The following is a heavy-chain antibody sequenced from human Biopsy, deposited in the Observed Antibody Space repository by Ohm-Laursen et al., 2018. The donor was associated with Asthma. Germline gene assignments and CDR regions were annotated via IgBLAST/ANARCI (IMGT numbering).Heavy chain of an antibody. V-gene: IGHV3-23*01. D-gene: IGHD3-22*01. CDR2: ISGGGGLQ. J-gene: IGHJ4*02. Sequence: SLRLSCAASGFTFSSYALTWVRQAPGQGLEWVSGISGGGGLQYYADSVKGRFTISRDNSKNTLYLQMNSLRAEDTARYYCAKVADTYYYDSTGYPGVDYWGQGTPVTVSS. CDR1: GFTFSSYA. CDR3: AKVADTYYYDSTGYPGVDY.